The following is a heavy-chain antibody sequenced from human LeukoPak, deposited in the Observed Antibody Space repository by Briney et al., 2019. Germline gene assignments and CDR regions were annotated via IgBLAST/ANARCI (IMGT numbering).Heavy chain of an antibody. V-gene: IGHV3-30-3*01. D-gene: IGHD3-9*01. Sequence: PGGSLRLSCAASGFTFSSYAMHWVRQAPGKGLEWVAVISYDGSNKYYADSVKGRFTISRDNSKNTLYLQMNSLRAEDTAVYYCARDSDILTGYYAVGYFQYWGQGTLVTVSS. CDR2: ISYDGSNK. J-gene: IGHJ1*01. CDR3: ARDSDILTGYYAVGYFQY. CDR1: GFTFSSYA.